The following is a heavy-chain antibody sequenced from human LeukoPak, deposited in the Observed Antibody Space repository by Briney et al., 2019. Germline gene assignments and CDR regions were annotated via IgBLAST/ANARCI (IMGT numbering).Heavy chain of an antibody. V-gene: IGHV1-46*01. CDR1: GYTFTSYY. Sequence: GASVKVSCKASGYTFTSYYMDWVRQAPGQGLEWMGIINPSGGSTSYAQKFQGRVTMTRDTSTSTVYMELSSLRSEDTAVYYCARGPGYSYGFGYYYYYGMDVWGQGTTVTVSS. CDR2: INPSGGST. J-gene: IGHJ6*02. CDR3: ARGPGYSYGFGYYYYYGMDV. D-gene: IGHD5-18*01.